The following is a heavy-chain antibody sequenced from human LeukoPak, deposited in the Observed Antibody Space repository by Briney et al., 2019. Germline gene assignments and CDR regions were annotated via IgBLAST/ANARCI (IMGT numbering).Heavy chain of an antibody. CDR1: GYTFTGYY. CDR3: ARDRDDYDSSGYYPLDC. D-gene: IGHD3-22*01. V-gene: IGHV1-2*02. CDR2: INPNSGGT. J-gene: IGHJ4*02. Sequence: ASVKVSCKASGYTFTGYYIHWVRQAPGPGLEWVGWINPNSGGTNYAQKFQGRVIMTRDTSISTPYTELTRLGSDDTAVYYCARDRDDYDSSGYYPLDCWGQGSLVTVAS.